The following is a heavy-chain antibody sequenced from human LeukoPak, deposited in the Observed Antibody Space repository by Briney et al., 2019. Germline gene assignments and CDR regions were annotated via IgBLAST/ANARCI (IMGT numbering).Heavy chain of an antibody. CDR3: ARRITDYDVWSGAPSKDYYMDV. D-gene: IGHD3-3*01. Sequence: SETLSLTCAVYGVSFSVYYCSWIRHPPERGLEWIGEINHSGSTNYNPPLKSRVTISVDTSKNQFSLNLSSVTAPDTAVYYCARRITDYDVWSGAPSKDYYMDVWGKGTTVTVSS. V-gene: IGHV4-34*01. CDR2: INHSGST. CDR1: GVSFSVYY. J-gene: IGHJ6*03.